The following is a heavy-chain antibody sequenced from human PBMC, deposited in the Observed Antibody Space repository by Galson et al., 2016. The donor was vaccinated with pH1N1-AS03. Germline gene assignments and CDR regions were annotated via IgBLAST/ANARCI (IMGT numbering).Heavy chain of an antibody. J-gene: IGHJ6*02. CDR1: GFPFTNNG. CDR2: VRYDGNIA. Sequence: SLRLSCAASGFPFTNNGMHWVRQAPGKGLEWVAFVRYDGNIAYNVDSVKGRFTIFKDNSKNTLYLQMTSLTPEDTALYFCAKDVGLPGTYYYSLDVWGQGTMVTVSS. V-gene: IGHV3-30*02. D-gene: IGHD1-26*01. CDR3: AKDVGLPGTYYYSLDV.